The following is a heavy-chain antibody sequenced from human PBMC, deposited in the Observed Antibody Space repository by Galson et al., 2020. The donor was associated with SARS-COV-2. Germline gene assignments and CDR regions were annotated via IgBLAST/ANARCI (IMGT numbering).Heavy chain of an antibody. CDR3: AREWGDTGSSFFDY. V-gene: IGHV1-46*01. CDR2: INPRDDIT. J-gene: IGHJ4*02. Sequence: ASVTVSCQTSGYAFTSYHVHWVRQAPGPGLEWVGIINPRDDITAYAQRFQCRVTMTRDTFTSTVYMELSSLRPEDTAVYYCAREWGDTGSSFFDYWGRGTLVTVSS. D-gene: IGHD5-18*01. CDR1: GYAFTSYH.